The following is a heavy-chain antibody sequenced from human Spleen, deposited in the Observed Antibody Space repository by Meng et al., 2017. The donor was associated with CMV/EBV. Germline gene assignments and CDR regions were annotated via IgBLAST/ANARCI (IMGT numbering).Heavy chain of an antibody. Sequence: GGSLRLSCAASGFTFSSYWMNWVRQAPGKGLVWVSRINSDGSSTSYADSVKGRFTFSRDNAKNSLYLQMNSLRAEDTAVYYCARDFPFYSKGAFDIWGQGTMVTVSS. CDR3: ARDFPFYSKGAFDI. J-gene: IGHJ3*02. D-gene: IGHD4-11*01. CDR2: INSDGSST. V-gene: IGHV3-74*01. CDR1: GFTFSSYW.